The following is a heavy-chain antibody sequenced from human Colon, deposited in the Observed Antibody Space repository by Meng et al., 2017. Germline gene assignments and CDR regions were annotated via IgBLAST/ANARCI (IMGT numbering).Heavy chain of an antibody. CDR1: GGTFSSYA. J-gene: IGHJ4*02. V-gene: IGHV1-69*06. CDR2: IISIFGTA. D-gene: IGHD3-22*01. CDR3: ASKMRAYYYNSSGYYSFDY. Sequence: SVMVSCKASGGTFSSYAISWVRQSPGQGLEWMGGIISIFGTANYAQKFQGRVTITAYKSTSTAYMELSSLRSEDTAVYYCASKMRAYYYNSSGYYSFDYWGQGTLVTVSS.